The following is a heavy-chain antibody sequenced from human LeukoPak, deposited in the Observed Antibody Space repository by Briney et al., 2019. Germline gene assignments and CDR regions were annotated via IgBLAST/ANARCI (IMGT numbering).Heavy chain of an antibody. CDR1: GATFSTFW. CDR2: TNPDGSRV. J-gene: IGHJ5*02. V-gene: IGHV3-74*01. Sequence: GGSLRLSCAVSGATFSTFWMHWVRQVPGKGPAWVSRTNPDGSRVDYADSVKGRFTISRDNARDTLYLQMNSLRVEDTAMYYCAFDFGGYSDTWGRGTLVTVSS. D-gene: IGHD3-10*01. CDR3: AFDFGGYSDT.